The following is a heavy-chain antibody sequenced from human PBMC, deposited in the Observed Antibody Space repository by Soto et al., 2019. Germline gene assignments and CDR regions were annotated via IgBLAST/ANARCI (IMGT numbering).Heavy chain of an antibody. J-gene: IGHJ4*02. V-gene: IGHV4-59*01. CDR2: IYYSGST. CDR3: ARDLTGAVGELYFDY. D-gene: IGHD3-10*01. CDR1: GGSISSYY. Sequence: SETLSLTCTVSGGSISSYYWSWIRQPPGKGLEWIGYIYYSGSTNYNPSLKSRVTISVDTSKNQFSLKLSSVTAADTAVYYCARDLTGAVGELYFDYWGQGTQVTVSS.